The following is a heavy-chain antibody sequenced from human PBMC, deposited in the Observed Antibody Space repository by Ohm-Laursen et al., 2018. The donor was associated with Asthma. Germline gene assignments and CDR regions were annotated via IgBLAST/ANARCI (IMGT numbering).Heavy chain of an antibody. V-gene: IGHV3-21*01. Sequence: SLRLSCSASGYTFSRYSIHWIRQAPGKGLEWVASISTASTFIYYADSVRGRFTTSRDNARNSVYLQMNSLRAEDTAVYYCVRDGSSGWHFDYWGQGTLVIVSS. CDR2: ISTASTFI. J-gene: IGHJ4*02. CDR1: GYTFSRYS. CDR3: VRDGSSGWHFDY. D-gene: IGHD6-19*01.